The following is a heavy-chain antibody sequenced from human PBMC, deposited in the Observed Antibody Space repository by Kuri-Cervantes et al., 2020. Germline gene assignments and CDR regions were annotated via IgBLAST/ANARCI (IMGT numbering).Heavy chain of an antibody. CDR2: INAHNGDA. J-gene: IGHJ5*02. CDR3: ARGRAVRVSWFDP. Sequence: ASVKVSCKASGYTFTSYVIHWVRQAPGQRLEWMGWINAHNGDAKYSQNFQDRVTITRDTSATTVYMELTSLKYEDTAIYYCARGRAVRVSWFDPWGQGTLVTVSS. D-gene: IGHD4-17*01. CDR1: GYTFTSYV. V-gene: IGHV1-3*01.